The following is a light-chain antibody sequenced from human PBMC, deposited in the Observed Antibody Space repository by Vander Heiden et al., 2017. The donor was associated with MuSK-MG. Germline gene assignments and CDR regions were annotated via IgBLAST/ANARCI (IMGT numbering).Light chain of an antibody. CDR3: QQYDKRTT. CDR2: DAS. J-gene: IGKJ5*01. V-gene: IGKV1-33*01. CDR1: QVSSNY. Sequence: DLPFAQSPSPPAAAVGDRVTITCQANQVSSNYLNWYQQKPGKAPKLLNYDASNLETGVPSMFSGSGSGTDFTFTISSLQPEDIATYYCQQYDKRTTFGQGTRLXMK.